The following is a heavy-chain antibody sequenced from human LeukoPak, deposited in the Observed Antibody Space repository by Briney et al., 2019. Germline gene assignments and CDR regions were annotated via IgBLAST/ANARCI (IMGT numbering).Heavy chain of an antibody. J-gene: IGHJ3*02. D-gene: IGHD3-3*01. Sequence: GGSLRLSCAASGFTFSSYAMSWVRQAPGKGLEWVSAISGSGGSTYYADSVKGRFTISRDNSKNTLYLQMNSLRAEDTAVYYCAKLSAPTIFGVAHDAFDIWGQGTMVTVSS. CDR1: GFTFSSYA. V-gene: IGHV3-23*01. CDR2: ISGSGGST. CDR3: AKLSAPTIFGVAHDAFDI.